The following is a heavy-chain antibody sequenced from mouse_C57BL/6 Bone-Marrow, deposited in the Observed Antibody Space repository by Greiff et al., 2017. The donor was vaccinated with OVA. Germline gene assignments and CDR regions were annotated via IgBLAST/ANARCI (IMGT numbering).Heavy chain of an antibody. CDR1: GYTFTDYY. J-gene: IGHJ1*03. CDR2: INPNNGGT. V-gene: IGHV1-26*01. Sequence: EVQLQQSGPELVKPGASVKISCKASGYTFTDYYMNWVKQSHGKSLEWIGDINPNNGGTSYNQKFKGKATLTVDKSSSTAYMELRSLTSEDSAVYYCARTGSINPTEYFDVWGTGTTVTVSS. CDR3: ARTGSINPTEYFDV.